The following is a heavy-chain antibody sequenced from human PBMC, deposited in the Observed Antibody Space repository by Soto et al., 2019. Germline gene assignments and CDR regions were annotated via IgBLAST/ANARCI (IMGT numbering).Heavy chain of an antibody. Sequence: SVEVSSKDSGGTFSSYAFHWVRQAPGQRLEWMGWVNAANGNTKYSQNFQGRVTITRDTSASTAYMELSSLRSEDTAVYYCERSTYSGYNSYYFDYWGQGTLVTVYS. CDR1: GGTFSSYA. D-gene: IGHD3-22*01. J-gene: IGHJ4*02. CDR3: ERSTYSGYNSYYFDY. CDR2: VNAANGNT. V-gene: IGHV1-3*01.